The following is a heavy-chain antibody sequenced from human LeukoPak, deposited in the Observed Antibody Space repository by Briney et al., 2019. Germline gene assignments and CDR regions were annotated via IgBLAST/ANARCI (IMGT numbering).Heavy chain of an antibody. D-gene: IGHD3-10*01. J-gene: IGHJ5*02. CDR1: GFTFSSYW. Sequence: GSLRLSCAASGFTFSSYWMSWIRQPPGKGLEWIGSIYYSGSTYYNPSLKSRVTISVDTSKNQFSLKLSSVTAADTAVYYCASQSRITMVRDPFDPWGQGTLVTVSS. V-gene: IGHV4-39*01. CDR3: ASQSRITMVRDPFDP. CDR2: IYYSGST.